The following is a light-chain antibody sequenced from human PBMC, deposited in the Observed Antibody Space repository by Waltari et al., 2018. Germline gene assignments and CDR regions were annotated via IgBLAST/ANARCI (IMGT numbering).Light chain of an antibody. Sequence: DIQMTQSPSSLSASVGERVTITCRASQSISSYLNWYQQKPGKAPKLLIYAASSLQSVVPSMFSGSGSGTDFTLTISSLQPEDFATYYCQQSYSTPRTFGQGTKVEIK. CDR3: QQSYSTPRT. J-gene: IGKJ1*01. CDR1: QSISSY. CDR2: AAS. V-gene: IGKV1-39*01.